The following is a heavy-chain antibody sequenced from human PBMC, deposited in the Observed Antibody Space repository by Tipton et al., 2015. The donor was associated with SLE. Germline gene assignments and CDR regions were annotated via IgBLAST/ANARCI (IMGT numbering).Heavy chain of an antibody. CDR2: FIPILGIS. CDR1: GGIFSDYT. J-gene: IGHJ6*03. D-gene: IGHD3-3*01. Sequence: QSGPEVKKPGSSVKVSCKASGGIFSDYTISWVRQAPGQGLEWMGRFIPILGISNYAQRFQGRVTITTDESTSTVYMDLSSLTSEDTAVYHCARAATAFGVVMDLYWYMDIWGNGTPVTVSS. V-gene: IGHV1-69*16. CDR3: ARAATAFGVVMDLYWYMDI.